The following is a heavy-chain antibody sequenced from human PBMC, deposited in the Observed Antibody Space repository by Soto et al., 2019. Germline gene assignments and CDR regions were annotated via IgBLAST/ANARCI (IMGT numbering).Heavy chain of an antibody. V-gene: IGHV3-74*01. CDR1: GFTFSSYW. J-gene: IGHJ5*02. D-gene: IGHD2-2*01. Sequence: EVQLVESGGGLVQPGGSLRLSCAASGFTFSSYWMHWVRQAPGKGLVWVSRINSDGSSTSYADSVKGRFTISRDNAKNTLYLQMNSLRAEDTAVYYCARDPPPPVPAAYNWFDPWGQGTLVTVSS. CDR2: INSDGSST. CDR3: ARDPPPPVPAAYNWFDP.